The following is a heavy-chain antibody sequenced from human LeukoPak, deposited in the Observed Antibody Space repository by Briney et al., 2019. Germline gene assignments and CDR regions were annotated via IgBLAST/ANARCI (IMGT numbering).Heavy chain of an antibody. J-gene: IGHJ3*02. CDR1: GFTFSIYA. V-gene: IGHV3-23*01. CDR3: AKGSGSDAFDI. CDR2: ISYSGGST. Sequence: GGSLRLSCAASGFTFSIYAMSWVRQAPGKGLEWVSSISYSGGSTYYADSVKGHFTISRDNSKNTLYLQMNSLRAEGTAVYYCAKGSGSDAFDIWGQGTMVTVSP.